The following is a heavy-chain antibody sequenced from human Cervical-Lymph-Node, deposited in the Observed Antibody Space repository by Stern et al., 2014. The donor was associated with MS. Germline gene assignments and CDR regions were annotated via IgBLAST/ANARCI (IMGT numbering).Heavy chain of an antibody. CDR3: ARPPPRRKWDDPNYGMDV. Sequence: VQLGQSGAEVKKPGESLKISCKGSGYTFTNNWIAWVRQMPGKGLEWMGIIYPDDSDIRYSPSLQGQVTISADKSISTDHPPRSSLKAADSAVYYWARPPPRRKWDDPNYGMDVWGQGTTVTVSS. D-gene: IGHD1-1*01. J-gene: IGHJ6*02. V-gene: IGHV5-51*03. CDR1: GYTFTNNW. CDR2: IYPDDSDI.